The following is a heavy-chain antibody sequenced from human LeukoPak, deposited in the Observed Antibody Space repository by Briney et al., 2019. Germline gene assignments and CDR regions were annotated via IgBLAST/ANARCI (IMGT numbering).Heavy chain of an antibody. D-gene: IGHD2-15*01. CDR1: GYSINNHW. CDR2: IYPADSDI. CDR3: ARQEYCSGGSCYTWFDP. J-gene: IGHJ5*02. Sequence: PGESLKISCKGSGYSINNHWIGWVRRMPGKGLEWMGIIYPADSDIRYSPSFQGQVTISADKSISTVYLQWSSLKASDTAMYYCARQEYCSGGSCYTWFDPWGQGTLVTVSS. V-gene: IGHV5-51*01.